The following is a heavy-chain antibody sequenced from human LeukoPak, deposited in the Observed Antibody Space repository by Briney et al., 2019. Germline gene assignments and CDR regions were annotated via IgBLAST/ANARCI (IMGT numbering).Heavy chain of an antibody. CDR3: AKWDLGVTTEYYFAY. D-gene: IGHD4-17*01. CDR1: RFTVSTNS. CDR2: ISGSGGRT. V-gene: IGHV3-23*01. Sequence: PGGSLRHSRTVSRFTVSTNSMSRVRQAPGKGLEWVSAISGSGGRTHYADSVKGRVTISRNNSKNTMYLQMNRLRAEDTAVYYCAKWDLGVTTEYYFAYWGQGTQVTVSS. J-gene: IGHJ4*02.